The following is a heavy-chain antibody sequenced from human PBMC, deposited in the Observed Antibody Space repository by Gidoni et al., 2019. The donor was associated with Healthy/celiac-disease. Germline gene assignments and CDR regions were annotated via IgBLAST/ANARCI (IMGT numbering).Heavy chain of an antibody. D-gene: IGHD2-21*01. CDR3: ASGIADDAFDI. V-gene: IGHV4-34*01. CDR1: CGSFSGYS. Sequence: QVQLQQWGAGLLKPSDTLSLPCAVYCGSFSGYSLSWIRQPPGKGREWSGEINHSGSTNYNPSLKSRVTISVDTSKNQFSLKLSSVTAADTAVYYCASGIADDAFDIWGQGTMVTVSS. CDR2: INHSGST. J-gene: IGHJ3*02.